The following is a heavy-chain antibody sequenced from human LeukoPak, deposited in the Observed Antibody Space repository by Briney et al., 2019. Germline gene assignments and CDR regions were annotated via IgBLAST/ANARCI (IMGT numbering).Heavy chain of an antibody. D-gene: IGHD6-19*01. CDR1: GFAFSSYA. Sequence: GGSLRLSCAASGFAFSSYAMSWVRQAPGKGLEWVSAIRGSGGSTYYADSVKGRFTISRDNSKNTLYLHMNSLRVEDTAVYYCAKADSSGCLGYFQHWGQGTPITVSS. CDR3: AKADSSGCLGYFQH. J-gene: IGHJ1*01. CDR2: IRGSGGST. V-gene: IGHV3-23*01.